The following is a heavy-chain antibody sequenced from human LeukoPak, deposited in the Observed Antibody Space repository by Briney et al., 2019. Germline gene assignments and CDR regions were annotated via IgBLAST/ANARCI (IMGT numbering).Heavy chain of an antibody. D-gene: IGHD5-12*01. CDR2: FYYSGST. Sequence: PSETLSLTCTVSGGSISSSSYYWGWIRQPPGKGLEWIGTFYYSGSTYYNPSLNSRVTISVDTSKNQFSLYPSSVTAADTAVYYCARQTAATITGYYFYMDVWGKGTTVTVSS. CDR1: GGSISSSSYY. CDR3: ARQTAATITGYYFYMDV. J-gene: IGHJ6*03. V-gene: IGHV4-39*01.